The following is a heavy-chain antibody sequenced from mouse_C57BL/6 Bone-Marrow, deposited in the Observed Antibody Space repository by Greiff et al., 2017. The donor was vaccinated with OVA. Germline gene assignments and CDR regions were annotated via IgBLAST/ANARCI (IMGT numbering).Heavy chain of an antibody. Sequence: EVHLVESGGGLVQPGGSLELSCAASGFTFSDYGMAWVRQAPRKGPEWVAFISNLAYSIYYADTVTGRFTISRENAKNTLYLEMSSLRSEDTAMYYCARHLYGYDWYFDVWGTGTTVTVSS. J-gene: IGHJ1*03. CDR2: ISNLAYSI. CDR3: ARHLYGYDWYFDV. CDR1: GFTFSDYG. V-gene: IGHV5-15*01. D-gene: IGHD2-2*01.